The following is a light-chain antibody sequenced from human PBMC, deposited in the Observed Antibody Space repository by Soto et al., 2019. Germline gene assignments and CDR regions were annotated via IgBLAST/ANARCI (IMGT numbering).Light chain of an antibody. CDR1: QTISSW. Sequence: DIHMTRSPSTLSGSVGDIVTVTCRASQTISSWLAWYQQKPGQAPKLLIYKASTLKSGVPSRFRGSGSGTEFTLTISSLQTDDFATYYCQHYNSYSEAFGHGTKVDIK. CDR2: KAS. CDR3: QHYNSYSEA. J-gene: IGKJ1*01. V-gene: IGKV1-5*03.